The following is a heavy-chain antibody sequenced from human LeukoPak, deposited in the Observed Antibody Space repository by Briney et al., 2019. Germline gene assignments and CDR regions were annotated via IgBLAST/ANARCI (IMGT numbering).Heavy chain of an antibody. CDR1: GXXFSXAG. J-gene: IGHJ4*02. V-gene: IGHV3-33*06. CDR3: AKAKSMIRGALFDY. D-gene: IGHD3-10*01. CDR2: IWYDGSNK. Sequence: PGGSLRLSCVAXGXXFSXAGXXXVXXXPXXXXXXXADIWYDGSNKXYXESVKGRFTISRDNSKTTLFLQMNSLGVEDTAVYYCAKAKSMIRGALFDYWGQGTLVTVPS.